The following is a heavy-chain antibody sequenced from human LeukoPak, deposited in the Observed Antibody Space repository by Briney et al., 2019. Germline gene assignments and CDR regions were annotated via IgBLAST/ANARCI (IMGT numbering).Heavy chain of an antibody. Sequence: PGGSLRLSCAASGFTLSSYWMTWVSQAPGKGLEWVANIKQDGSERYYVDSVKGRFTISRDNAKNSLYLEMSSLRAEDTAVYYCGRDRSRIYVWGQGTLVTVSS. V-gene: IGHV3-7*01. J-gene: IGHJ4*02. CDR3: GRDRSRIYV. CDR1: GFTLSSYW. D-gene: IGHD2/OR15-2a*01. CDR2: IKQDGSER.